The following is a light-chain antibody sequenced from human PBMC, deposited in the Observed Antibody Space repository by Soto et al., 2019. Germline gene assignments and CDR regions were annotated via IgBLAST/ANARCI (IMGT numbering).Light chain of an antibody. CDR2: LGS. CDR1: QSLLHSNGYNY. V-gene: IGKV2-28*01. Sequence: DIVMTQSPLSLPVTPGEPASISCRSSQSLLHSNGYNYLDWYLQKPGQSPQLLIYLGSNRASGVPDRFSGSGSGTDFTLKISRVEAEDVGVYYCMQALHTPNTFGQGTKLVIK. CDR3: MQALHTPNT. J-gene: IGKJ2*01.